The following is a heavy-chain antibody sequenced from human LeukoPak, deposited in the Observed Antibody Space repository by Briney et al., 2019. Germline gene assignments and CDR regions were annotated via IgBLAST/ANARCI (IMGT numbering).Heavy chain of an antibody. J-gene: IGHJ3*02. CDR1: GFTFSNHS. CDR2: ISYDGSNK. Sequence: GGSLRLSCAASGFTFSNHSINWVRQAPGKGLEWVAVISYDGSNKYYADSVKGRFTISRDNAKNSLYLQMNSLRAEDTALYHCARGKYSSSWDDAFDIWGQGTMVTVSS. D-gene: IGHD6-13*01. CDR3: ARGKYSSSWDDAFDI. V-gene: IGHV3-30*03.